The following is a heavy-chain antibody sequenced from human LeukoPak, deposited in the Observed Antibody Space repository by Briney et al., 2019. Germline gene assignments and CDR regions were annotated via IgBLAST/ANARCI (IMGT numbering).Heavy chain of an antibody. CDR2: IYYSGST. J-gene: IGHJ6*03. V-gene: IGHV4-39*07. CDR3: ARVSHYYYYYMDV. D-gene: IGHD4-23*01. CDR1: GGSISSSSYY. Sequence: PSETLSLTCAVSGGSISSSSYYWGWIRQPPGKGLEWIGSIYYSGSTYYNPSLKSRVTISVDTSKNQFSLKLSSVTAADTAVYYCARVSHYYYYYMDVWGKGTTVTVSS.